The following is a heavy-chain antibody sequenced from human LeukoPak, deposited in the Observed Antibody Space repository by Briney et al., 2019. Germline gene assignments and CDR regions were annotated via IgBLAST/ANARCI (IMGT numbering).Heavy chain of an antibody. D-gene: IGHD4-11*01. Sequence: SETLSLTCTVSGGSISSSSYYWGWIRQPPGKGLEWIGSIYYSGSTYYNPSLKSRVTISVDTSKNQFSLKLSSVTAADTAVYYCARDLSHDYSNYVALVYFDYWGQGTLVTVSS. CDR1: GGSISSSSYY. CDR3: ARDLSHDYSNYVALVYFDY. J-gene: IGHJ4*02. CDR2: IYYSGST. V-gene: IGHV4-39*07.